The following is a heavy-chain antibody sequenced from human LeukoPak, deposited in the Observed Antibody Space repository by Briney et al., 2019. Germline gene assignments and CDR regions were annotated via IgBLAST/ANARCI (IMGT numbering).Heavy chain of an antibody. J-gene: IGHJ6*02. CDR3: AKDSRTLAAAGNYYGMDV. CDR2: ISGSGGST. D-gene: IGHD6-13*01. CDR1: GFTFSSYA. Sequence: GGSLRLSCAASGFTFSSYAMSWVRQAPGKGLEWVSPISGSGGSTYYADSVKGRFTISRDNSENTLYLQMNSLRAEDTAVYYCAKDSRTLAAAGNYYGMDVWGQGTTVTVSS. V-gene: IGHV3-23*01.